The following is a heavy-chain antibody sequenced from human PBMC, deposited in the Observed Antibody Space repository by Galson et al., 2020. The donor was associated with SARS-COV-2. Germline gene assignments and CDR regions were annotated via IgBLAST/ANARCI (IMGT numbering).Heavy chain of an antibody. CDR3: AKDLLLRYFDWLLVGLANYYYGMDV. CDR2: ISYDGSNK. D-gene: IGHD3-9*01. V-gene: IGHV3-30*18. J-gene: IGHJ6*02. Sequence: TGGSLRLSCAASGFTFSSYGMHWVRQAPGKGLERVAVISYDGSNKYYADSVKGRFTISRDNSKNTLYLQMNSLRAEDTAVYYCAKDLLLRYFDWLLVGLANYYYGMDVWCQGTTVTVSS. CDR1: GFTFSSYG.